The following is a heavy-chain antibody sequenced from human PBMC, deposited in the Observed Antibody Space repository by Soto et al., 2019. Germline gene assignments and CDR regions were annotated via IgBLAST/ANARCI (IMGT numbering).Heavy chain of an antibody. J-gene: IGHJ4*02. Sequence: GESLKISCKGSGYSFTSYWIGWVRQMPGKCLEWMWIIYPGDSDTRYSPSFQGQVTISADKSISTAYLQWSSLKASDTAMYYCARLLIDYGSGSWRDYWGQGTLVTVSS. V-gene: IGHV5-51*01. CDR1: GYSFTSYW. D-gene: IGHD3-10*01. CDR3: ARLLIDYGSGSWRDY. CDR2: IYPGDSDT.